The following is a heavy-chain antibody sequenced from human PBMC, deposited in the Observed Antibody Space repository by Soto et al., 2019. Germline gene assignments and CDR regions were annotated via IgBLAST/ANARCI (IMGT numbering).Heavy chain of an antibody. CDR2: IYYSGST. CDR1: GGSISSGGYY. J-gene: IGHJ5*02. V-gene: IGHV4-31*03. Sequence: SETLSLTCTVSGGSISSGGYYWSWIRQHPGKGLEWIGYIYYSGSTYYNPSLKSRVTISVDTSKNQFSLKMSSVTAADTAVYYCASSRRHNWFDPWGQGTLVTVSS. CDR3: ASSRRHNWFDP.